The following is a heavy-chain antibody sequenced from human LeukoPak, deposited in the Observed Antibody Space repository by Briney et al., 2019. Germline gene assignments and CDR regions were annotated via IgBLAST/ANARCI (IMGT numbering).Heavy chain of an antibody. CDR1: GVTVSSSY. V-gene: IGHV3-66*01. D-gene: IGHD4-17*01. CDR3: ARDPSPFYGDYGY. J-gene: IGHJ4*02. Sequence: GGPLRLSCAASGVTVSSSYMSWVRQAPGKGLEWVSIMYSGGATDYADSVKGRFTISRDNSKNTLYLQMNSLRAEDTAVYYCARDPSPFYGDYGYWGQGTLVIVSS. CDR2: MYSGGAT.